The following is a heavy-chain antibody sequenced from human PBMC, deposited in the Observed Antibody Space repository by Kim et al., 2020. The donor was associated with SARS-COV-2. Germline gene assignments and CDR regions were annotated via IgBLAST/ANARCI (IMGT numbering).Heavy chain of an antibody. Sequence: YNPPLKSRVTISVDTSKNQFSLKLSSVTAADTAVYYCAREPYSSSWYFDYWGQGTLVTVSS. CDR3: AREPYSSSWYFDY. J-gene: IGHJ4*02. V-gene: IGHV4-39*07. D-gene: IGHD6-13*01.